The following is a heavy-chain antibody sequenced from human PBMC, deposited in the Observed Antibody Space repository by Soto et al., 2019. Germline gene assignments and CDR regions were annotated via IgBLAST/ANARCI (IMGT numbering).Heavy chain of an antibody. V-gene: IGHV3-64D*08. Sequence: PGGSLRLSWSVSGFTLSNYAMHWVRQAPGKGLEYVASISSNGGSTYYADSVKGRFTISRDNSKNNLYLQMSSLRSEDTGIYYCVKDRYVDCWGQGTMVTVYS. CDR3: VKDRYVDC. CDR1: GFTLSNYA. CDR2: ISSNGGST. J-gene: IGHJ4*02.